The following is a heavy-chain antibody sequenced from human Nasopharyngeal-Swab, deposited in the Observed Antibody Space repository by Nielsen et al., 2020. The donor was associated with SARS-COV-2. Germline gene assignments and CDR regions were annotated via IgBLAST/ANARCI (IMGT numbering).Heavy chain of an antibody. CDR2: MNPNSGNT. J-gene: IGHJ6*03. Sequence: ASVKVSCKASGYTFTSYDINWVRQATGPGLEWMGWMNPNSGNTGYAQKFQGRVTMTRNTSISTAYMELSSLRSEDTAVYYCARGFIVATIFHYYYYMDVWGKGTTVTVSS. CDR1: GYTFTSYD. CDR3: ARGFIVATIFHYYYYMDV. D-gene: IGHD5-12*01. V-gene: IGHV1-8*01.